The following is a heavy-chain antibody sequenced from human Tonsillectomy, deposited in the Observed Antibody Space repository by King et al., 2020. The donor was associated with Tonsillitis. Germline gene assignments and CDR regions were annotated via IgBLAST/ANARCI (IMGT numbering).Heavy chain of an antibody. CDR2: IYYSGST. V-gene: IGHV4-59*01. Sequence: HVQLQESGPGLVKPSEPLSLTCTVSGGSISSYYWSWIRQPQGKGLEWIGYIYYSGSTNYNPSSKSRVTISVDTSQNQFSLKLSSVTAAGTAVYYCVRSTIPLYDYVWGSYRFDYWGQGTLVTVSS. CDR3: VRSTIPLYDYVWGSYRFDY. CDR1: GGSISSYY. J-gene: IGHJ4*02. D-gene: IGHD3-16*02.